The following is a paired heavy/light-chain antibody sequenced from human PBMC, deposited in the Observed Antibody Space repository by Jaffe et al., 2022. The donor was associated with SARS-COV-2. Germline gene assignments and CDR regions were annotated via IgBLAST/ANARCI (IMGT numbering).Light chain of an antibody. CDR2: DAS. Sequence: DIQMTQSPSSLSASVGDRVIITCQASLDITNCLNWYQQKPGKAPKLLISDASNLENGVPSRFTGSGSGTDFTFTINSLQPEDLATYYCQQYDHLLQYTFGQGTKVEI. CDR3: QQYDHLLQYT. CDR1: LDITNC. J-gene: IGKJ2*01. V-gene: IGKV1-33*01.
Heavy chain of an antibody. Sequence: QVRLVQSGPEVRRPGASVKISCETPRFPFTNYYIHWMRQAPGQGVEWMGHINPAGDTTKFAEKLQDRLTMTPDTPTSTFYLELSSLRSEDTAVYFCAVGVTAILIWGQGTLVTVSS. CDR2: INPAGDTT. D-gene: IGHD2-21*02. CDR3: AVGVTAILI. J-gene: IGHJ4*02. CDR1: RFPFTNYY. V-gene: IGHV1-46*01.